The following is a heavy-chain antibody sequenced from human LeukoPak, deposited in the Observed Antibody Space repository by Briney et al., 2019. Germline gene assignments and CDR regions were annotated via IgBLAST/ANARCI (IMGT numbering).Heavy chain of an antibody. CDR1: GGSFSGYY. D-gene: IGHD3-10*01. CDR2: IYYTGST. CDR3: ARGSVRGEFDP. J-gene: IGHJ5*02. V-gene: IGHV4-59*01. Sequence: SETLSLTCAVYGGSFSGYYWSWVRQPPGKGLEWIGYIYYTGSTDYNPSLKSRVTMSVDTSKNQFSLKLSSVTAADTAVYSCARGSVRGEFDPWGQGTLVTVSS.